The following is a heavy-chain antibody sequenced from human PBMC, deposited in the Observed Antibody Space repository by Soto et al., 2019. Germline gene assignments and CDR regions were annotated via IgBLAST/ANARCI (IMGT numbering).Heavy chain of an antibody. CDR1: GFTFNSYA. D-gene: IGHD3-22*01. J-gene: IGHJ4*02. V-gene: IGHV3-48*04. Sequence: GGSLRLSCAASGFTFNSYAMSWVRQAPGKGLMWVSYISSSGSTIYYADSVKGRFTISRDNAKNSLYLQMNSLRAEDTAVYYCARSHLYYDSSGYPDYWGQGTLVTVSS. CDR3: ARSHLYYDSSGYPDY. CDR2: ISSSGSTI.